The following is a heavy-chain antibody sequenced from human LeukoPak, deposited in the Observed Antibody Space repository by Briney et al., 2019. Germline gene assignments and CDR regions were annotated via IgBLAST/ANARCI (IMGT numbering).Heavy chain of an antibody. D-gene: IGHD3-22*01. CDR1: GYTFTGYY. CDR2: INPNNGAT. J-gene: IGHJ4*02. V-gene: IGHV1-2*02. Sequence: ASVKVSCKSSGYTFTGYYIHWVRQAPGQGLEWMGWINPNNGATTYAQKFQDSVSMTRGTSVSTAYMELRWLRSVDTAVYFCARGSGLPDSNGFHYFDYWGQGTLVAVSS. CDR3: ARGSGLPDSNGFHYFDY.